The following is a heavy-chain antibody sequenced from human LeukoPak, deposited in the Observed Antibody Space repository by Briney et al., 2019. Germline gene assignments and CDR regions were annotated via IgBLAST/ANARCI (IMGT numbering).Heavy chain of an antibody. Sequence: PSETLSLTCTVSGGSISSGGSSWSWIRQPPGKGLEWIGYIYHSGSTYYNPSLKSRVTISVDRSKNQFSLKLSSVTAADTAVYYCARHQGITMVRGDWFDPWGQGTLVTVSS. CDR3: ARHQGITMVRGDWFDP. CDR1: GGSISSGGSS. V-gene: IGHV4-30-2*01. D-gene: IGHD3-10*01. J-gene: IGHJ5*02. CDR2: IYHSGST.